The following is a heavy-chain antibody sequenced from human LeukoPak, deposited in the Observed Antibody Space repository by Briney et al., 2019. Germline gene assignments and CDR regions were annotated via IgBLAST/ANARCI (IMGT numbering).Heavy chain of an antibody. CDR3: TRRYNYDSSGYYYVRDAFDI. D-gene: IGHD3-22*01. J-gene: IGHJ3*02. CDR2: IRSKAYGGTT. V-gene: IGHV3-49*04. Sequence: GGSLRLSCTASGFTFGDYVMSWVRQAPGKGLEWVGFIRSKAYGGTTKNAASVKGRFTISRDDSRSIAYLQMNSLKTEDTAVYYCTRRYNYDSSGYYYVRDAFDIWGQGPMVTVSS. CDR1: GFTFGDYV.